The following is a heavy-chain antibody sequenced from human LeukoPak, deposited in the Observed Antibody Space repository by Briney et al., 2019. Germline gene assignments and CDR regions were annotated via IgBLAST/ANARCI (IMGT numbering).Heavy chain of an antibody. Sequence: SETLSLTCTVAGGSISSGSYYWSWIRQPAGKGLEWIGRIYTRGRTNYNPSLKSRVTISVDTSKNQFSLKLSSVTAADTAVYYCARGLRQLVRSWHYWGQGTLVTVSS. CDR2: IYTRGRT. J-gene: IGHJ4*02. CDR3: ARGLRQLVRSWHY. V-gene: IGHV4-61*02. D-gene: IGHD6-6*01. CDR1: GGSISSGSYY.